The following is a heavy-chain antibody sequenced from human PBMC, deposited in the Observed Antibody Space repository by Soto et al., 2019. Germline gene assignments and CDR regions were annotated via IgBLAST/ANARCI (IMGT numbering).Heavy chain of an antibody. V-gene: IGHV1-69*01. J-gene: IGHJ4*02. Sequence: QVQLVQSGAEVKKPGSSVKVSCKASGDTFSSYAINWVRQAPGQGLEWMGGIIPMFGTANYAQKFKGRVTITAGDSTSTVYKELSSLRSEDTAVYYCARVGPAHYYDSSGYYSPLDYWGQGTLVTVSS. CDR2: IIPMFGTA. D-gene: IGHD3-22*01. CDR1: GDTFSSYA. CDR3: ARVGPAHYYDSSGYYSPLDY.